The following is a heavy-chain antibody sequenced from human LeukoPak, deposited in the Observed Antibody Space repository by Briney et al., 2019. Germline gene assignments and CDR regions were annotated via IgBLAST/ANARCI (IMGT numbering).Heavy chain of an antibody. V-gene: IGHV4-61*01. Sequence: SETLSLTCTVSGGSVSSGTYYWSWIRQPPGKGLEWIGYIYNSGSTNYNPSLKSRVTISADTSKNQFSLKLSSVTAADTAVYYCTRSWAAAIRYNYGMDVWGQGTTVTVSS. CDR2: IYNSGST. D-gene: IGHD2-2*01. CDR1: GGSVSSGTYY. CDR3: TRSWAAAIRYNYGMDV. J-gene: IGHJ6*02.